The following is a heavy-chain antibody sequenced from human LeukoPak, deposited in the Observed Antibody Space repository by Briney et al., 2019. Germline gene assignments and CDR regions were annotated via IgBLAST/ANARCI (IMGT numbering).Heavy chain of an antibody. D-gene: IGHD3-22*01. Sequence: GASVKVSCKASGYTFTSYYMHWVRQAPGQGLEWMGIINPSGGSTSYAQKFQGRVTMTRDTSTSTVYMELSSLRSEDTAVYYCARASDYDSSGYSDFDYWGQGTLVTVSS. CDR3: ARASDYDSSGYSDFDY. CDR2: INPSGGST. V-gene: IGHV1-46*01. J-gene: IGHJ4*02. CDR1: GYTFTSYY.